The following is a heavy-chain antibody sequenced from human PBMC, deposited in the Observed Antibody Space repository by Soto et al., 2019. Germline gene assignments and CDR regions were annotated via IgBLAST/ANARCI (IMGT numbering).Heavy chain of an antibody. CDR1: GYTFTSYD. J-gene: IGHJ6*02. D-gene: IGHD2-8*01. V-gene: IGHV1-8*01. Sequence: QVQLVQSGAEVTKPGASVKVSCKASGYTFTSYDINWVRQATGQGLEWMGWMSPNSGATGYAQKFQGRVTMTRDTSIITVYMELSNLRSEDTAIYYCARGVDNGVDVWGQGSTVTVSS. CDR2: MSPNSGAT. CDR3: ARGVDNGVDV.